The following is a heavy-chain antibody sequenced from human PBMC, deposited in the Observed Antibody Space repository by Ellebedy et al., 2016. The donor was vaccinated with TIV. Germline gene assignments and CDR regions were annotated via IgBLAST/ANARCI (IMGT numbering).Heavy chain of an antibody. CDR1: GGTFSSYA. CDR2: IIPIFGTA. Sequence: SVKVSXXASGGTFSSYAISWVRQAPGQGLEWMGGIIPIFGTANYAQKFQGRVTMTRNTSISTAYMELSSLRSEDTAVYYCASGRYYYGSGSSFWFDPWGQGTLVTVSS. J-gene: IGHJ5*02. V-gene: IGHV1-69*05. CDR3: ASGRYYYGSGSSFWFDP. D-gene: IGHD3-10*01.